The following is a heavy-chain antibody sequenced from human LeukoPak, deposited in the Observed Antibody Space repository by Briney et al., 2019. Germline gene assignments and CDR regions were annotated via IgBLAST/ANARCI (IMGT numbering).Heavy chain of an antibody. CDR1: GGSFSGYY. CDR2: INHSGST. D-gene: IGHD6-19*01. Sequence: SETLSLTCAVYGGSFSGYYWSWIRQPPGKGLEWIGEINHSGSTNYNPSLKSRVTISVDTSKNQFSLKLSSVTAADTAVYYCARVGFYSSGWYSDRNNWFDPWGQGTLVTVSP. J-gene: IGHJ5*02. V-gene: IGHV4-34*01. CDR3: ARVGFYSSGWYSDRNNWFDP.